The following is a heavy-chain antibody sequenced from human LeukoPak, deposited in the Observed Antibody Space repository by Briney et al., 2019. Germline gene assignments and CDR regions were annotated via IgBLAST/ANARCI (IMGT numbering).Heavy chain of an antibody. CDR2: IIPIFGTG. CDR3: ARAPWGYCSGGSCYGGQYYYYYYYMDV. CDR1: GGTFSSYA. J-gene: IGHJ6*03. D-gene: IGHD2-15*01. Sequence: ASVKVSCKGSGGTFSSYAISWVRQAPGQGLEWMGGIIPIFGTGNYAQKFQGRVTITTDESTSTAYMELSRLRCEDTAGYYCARAPWGYCSGGSCYGGQYYYYYYYMDVWGKGTTVTVSS. V-gene: IGHV1-69*05.